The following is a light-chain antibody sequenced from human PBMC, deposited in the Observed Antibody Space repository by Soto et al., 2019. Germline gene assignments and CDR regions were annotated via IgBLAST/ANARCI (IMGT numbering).Light chain of an antibody. CDR1: QTISSC. V-gene: IGKV1-5*03. CDR2: KAS. CDR3: QHYNSYSEA. J-gene: IGKJ1*01. Sequence: DIQMTQSPSTLSGSVGDRVTITCRASQTISSCLAWYQQKPGKAPNLLIYKASTLKSGVPSRFSGSGSGTEFTLTISSLQPDDFATYYCQHYNSYSEAFGQGTKVEPK.